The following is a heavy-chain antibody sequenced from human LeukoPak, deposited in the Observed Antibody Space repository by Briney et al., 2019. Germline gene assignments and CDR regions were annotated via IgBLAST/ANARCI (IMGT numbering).Heavy chain of an antibody. Sequence: ASVKVSCKVSVSTLSDLSIHWVRQAPGKGLEYVGGSDPEDGETFHAQNFQGRITMTEDTSIDTAYMELSSLRSEDTAVYYCVTDRARLFWYFDVWGRGTLVTVSS. CDR3: VTDRARLFWYFDV. D-gene: IGHD6-6*01. CDR1: VSTLSDLS. CDR2: SDPEDGET. J-gene: IGHJ2*01. V-gene: IGHV1-24*01.